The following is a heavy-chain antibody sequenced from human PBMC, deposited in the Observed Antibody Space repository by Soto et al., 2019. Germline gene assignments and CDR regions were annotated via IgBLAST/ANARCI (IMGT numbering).Heavy chain of an antibody. CDR2: IYHSGGT. CDR1: GDSISSGGYS. Sequence: QLQLQESGSGLVKPSQTLSPTCAVSGDSISSGGYSWNWIRQPPGKGLEGIGYIYHSGGTDYNPSLKSRVTITVDSSNNQFSLKLSSVTAADTAVYYCARDSRSGYYLDYWGQGTLVTVSS. V-gene: IGHV4-30-2*01. J-gene: IGHJ4*02. D-gene: IGHD3-22*01. CDR3: ARDSRSGYYLDY.